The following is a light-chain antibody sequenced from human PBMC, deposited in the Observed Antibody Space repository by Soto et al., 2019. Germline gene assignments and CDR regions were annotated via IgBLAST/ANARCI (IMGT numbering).Light chain of an antibody. Sequence: QSALTQPASVSGSPGQSITISCTGTSSDIGGYNYVSWYQQLPGKGPKLIIYDVSNRPSGVSDRFSGSKSGNAASLTISGLQAEDEDDYYCSSYTSTSTLYVFGTGTKLTVL. V-gene: IGLV2-14*03. J-gene: IGLJ1*01. CDR3: SSYTSTSTLYV. CDR1: SSDIGGYNY. CDR2: DVS.